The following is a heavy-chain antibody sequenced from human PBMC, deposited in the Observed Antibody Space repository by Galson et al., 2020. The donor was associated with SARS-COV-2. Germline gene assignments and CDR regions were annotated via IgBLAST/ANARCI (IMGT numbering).Heavy chain of an antibody. J-gene: IGHJ4*02. Sequence: ASVKVSCKTSGYPFTGYYIHWVRQAPGQGLEWMGWIHPNSGGTEYAQRFQGRVTMTRDTSITTAYVEISSLRSDDTAVYYCAREEMTTTNSFDYWGQGTLVTVSS. CDR3: AREEMTTTNSFDY. V-gene: IGHV1-2*02. CDR1: GYPFTGYY. CDR2: IHPNSGGT. D-gene: IGHD4-4*01.